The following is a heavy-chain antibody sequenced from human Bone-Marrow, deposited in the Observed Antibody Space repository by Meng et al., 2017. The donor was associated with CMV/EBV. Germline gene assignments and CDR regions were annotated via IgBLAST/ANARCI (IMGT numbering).Heavy chain of an antibody. V-gene: IGHV1-2*02. Sequence: ASVKVSCKASGYTFTGYYMHWVRQAPGQGLEWMGWINPNSGGTNYAQKFQGRVTMTRDTSISTAYMELSRLRSDDTAVYYCARERELLWFGESDAFDIWGQGTMVTFSS. CDR2: INPNSGGT. CDR3: ARERELLWFGESDAFDI. CDR1: GYTFTGYY. D-gene: IGHD3-10*01. J-gene: IGHJ3*02.